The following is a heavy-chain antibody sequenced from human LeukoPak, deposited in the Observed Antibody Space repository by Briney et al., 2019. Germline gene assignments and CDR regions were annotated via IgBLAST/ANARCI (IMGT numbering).Heavy chain of an antibody. V-gene: IGHV4-39*01. CDR2: IHYSGGT. J-gene: IGHJ4*02. Sequence: TSETLSLTCTVSGASISSSDYYWGWIRQPPGKGLEWIASIHYSGGTYYHPPLKSRVTISVDTSKNQFSLKLSSVTAADTAVYYCARRCPNSITAYYFDYWGQGTLVTVSS. CDR3: ARRCPNSITAYYFDY. D-gene: IGHD2-8*01. CDR1: GASISSSDYY.